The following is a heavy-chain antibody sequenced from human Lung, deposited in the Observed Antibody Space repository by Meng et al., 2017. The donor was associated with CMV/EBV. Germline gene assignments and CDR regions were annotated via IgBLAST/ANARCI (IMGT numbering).Heavy chain of an antibody. Sequence: TLSLXCTVSGGPIKNPNYYWSWNRHQPGKGLEWLGYSYYTGAYYNPSLASRIFISLDSSHNRYSLTLRDVTAADTALYFCARMRGSGIEDSWGRGTLVTVSS. V-gene: IGHV4-31*03. CDR2: SYYTGA. D-gene: IGHD3-10*01. CDR3: ARMRGSGIEDS. CDR1: GGPIKNPNYY. J-gene: IGHJ5*02.